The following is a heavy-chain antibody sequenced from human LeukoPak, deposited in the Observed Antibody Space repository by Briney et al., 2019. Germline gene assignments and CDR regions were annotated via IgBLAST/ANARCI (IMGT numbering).Heavy chain of an antibody. J-gene: IGHJ4*02. CDR2: IKQDGSEK. V-gene: IGHV3-7*01. Sequence: PGGSLRLSCAASGFTFSSYWMSWVRQAPGKGLEWVANIKQDGSEKYYVDSVKGRFTISRDNAKNSLYLQMNSLRAEDTAVYYCARLVDTAVVDLFDYFDYWGQGTLVTVSS. CDR1: GFTFSSYW. CDR3: ARLVDTAVVDLFDYFDY. D-gene: IGHD5-18*01.